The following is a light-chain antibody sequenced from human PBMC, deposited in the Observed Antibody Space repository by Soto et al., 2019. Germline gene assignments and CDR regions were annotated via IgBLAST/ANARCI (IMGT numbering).Light chain of an antibody. Sequence: DIQMTQSPSSVSAAVGDRVTITCRASQTISSWLAWYQQKPGKAPKLLIYKASTLKSGVPSRFSGIGSGTDFTLTISSLQPEDFATYYCQQSYSTPHTFGQGTRLEI. V-gene: IGKV1-39*01. CDR3: QQSYSTPHT. J-gene: IGKJ5*01. CDR1: QTISSW. CDR2: KAS.